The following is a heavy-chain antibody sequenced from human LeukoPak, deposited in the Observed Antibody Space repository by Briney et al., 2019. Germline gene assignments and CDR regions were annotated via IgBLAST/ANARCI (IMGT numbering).Heavy chain of an antibody. V-gene: IGHV3-48*01. Sequence: GGSLRLSCAASGFTFSSYSMNWVRQAPGKGLEWVSYLSSSSSTIYYADSVKGRFTISRDNAKNSLYLQMNSLRAEDTAVYYCAIQKADLITMIRGVIAYWGQGTLVTVSS. CDR3: AIQKADLITMIRGVIAY. CDR2: LSSSSSTI. J-gene: IGHJ4*02. D-gene: IGHD3-10*01. CDR1: GFTFSSYS.